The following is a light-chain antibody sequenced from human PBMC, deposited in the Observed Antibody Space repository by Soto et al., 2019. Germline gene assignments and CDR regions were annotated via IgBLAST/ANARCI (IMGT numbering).Light chain of an antibody. CDR2: EVS. CDR1: SSDVGGYNY. V-gene: IGLV2-14*01. Sequence: QSVLTQPASVSGSPGQSITISCTGTSSDVGGYNYVSWYQQHPGKAPKVVIYEVSNRPSWISNRFSGSKSGNTASLTISGLQDEDDADYYCSSYTSGSTLVFGGGTKLTVL. CDR3: SSYTSGSTLV. J-gene: IGLJ2*01.